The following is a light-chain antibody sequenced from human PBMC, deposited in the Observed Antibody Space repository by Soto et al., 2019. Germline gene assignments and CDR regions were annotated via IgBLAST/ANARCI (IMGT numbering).Light chain of an antibody. J-gene: IGKJ4*01. V-gene: IGKV1-27*01. CDR2: AAS. CDR3: QKYSSAPLT. Sequence: DIEMTQSPSSLSASVGDRVTITCRASLDISNSIAWYQQKPGQIPSLLIYAASTLPAGVPARFSGSGSGTEFTLTISSLQPEDVGAYYCQKYSSAPLTFGGGTKVEIK. CDR1: LDISNS.